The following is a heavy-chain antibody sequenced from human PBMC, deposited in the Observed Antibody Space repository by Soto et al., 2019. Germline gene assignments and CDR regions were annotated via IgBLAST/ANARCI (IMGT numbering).Heavy chain of an antibody. J-gene: IGHJ4*02. D-gene: IGHD3-22*01. Sequence: LSLTCAVYGGSFSGYYWSRIRQPPGKGLEWIGEINHSGSTNYNPSLKSRVTISVDTSKNQFSLKLSSVTAADTAVYYCARSSYYYDSSGYAQSSFDYWGQGTLVTVSS. CDR2: INHSGST. V-gene: IGHV4-34*01. CDR1: GGSFSGYY. CDR3: ARSSYYYDSSGYAQSSFDY.